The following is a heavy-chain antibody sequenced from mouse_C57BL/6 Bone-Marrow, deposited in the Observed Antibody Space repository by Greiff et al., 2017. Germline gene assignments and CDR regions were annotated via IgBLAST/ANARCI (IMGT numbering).Heavy chain of an antibody. J-gene: IGHJ2*01. CDR2: INYGGSST. CDR1: GFTFTDYY. CDR3: ARDRGYYFDY. V-gene: IGHV5-16*01. Sequence: EVKLVQSEAGLVQPGSSMKLSCTASGFTFTDYYMAWVRQVPEKGLEWVANINYGGSSTYYLDSLKSRFIIVADNAKNILYLQMSSLTSEDSATFCCARDRGYYFDYWGQGTTLTVSS.